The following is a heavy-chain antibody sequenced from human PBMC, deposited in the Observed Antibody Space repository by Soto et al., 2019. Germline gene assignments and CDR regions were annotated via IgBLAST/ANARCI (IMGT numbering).Heavy chain of an antibody. J-gene: IGHJ3*02. CDR2: ISGSGGST. CDR1: GFTFSSYA. D-gene: IGHD2-2*01. CDR3: AKVGYQLLFSAPYAFDI. Sequence: GSLRLSCAASGFTFSSYAMSWVRQAAGKGLEWVSAISGSGGSTYYADSVKGRFTISRDNSKNTLYLQMNRLRAEDTAVYYCAKVGYQLLFSAPYAFDIWGQGTMVTVSS. V-gene: IGHV3-23*01.